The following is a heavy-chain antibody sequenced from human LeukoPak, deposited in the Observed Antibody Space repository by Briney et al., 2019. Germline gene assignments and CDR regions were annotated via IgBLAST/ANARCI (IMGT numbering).Heavy chain of an antibody. Sequence: SETLSLTCTVSGGSISGYYWSWIRQPPGKGLEWIAYMYYSGGTNYNPSLKGRVTISVDTSKNQFSLKLSSVTAADTAVYYCARFQAAAGLDYWGQGTLVTVSS. J-gene: IGHJ4*02. CDR3: ARFQAAAGLDY. D-gene: IGHD6-13*01. CDR2: MYYSGGT. V-gene: IGHV4-59*08. CDR1: GGSISGYY.